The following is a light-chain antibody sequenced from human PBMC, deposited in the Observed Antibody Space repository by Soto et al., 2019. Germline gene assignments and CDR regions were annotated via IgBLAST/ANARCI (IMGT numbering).Light chain of an antibody. V-gene: IGKV1-39*01. Sequence: DIQMTQSPSTLSASVGDRVTITCRASQTISGYLNWYQQKPGKAPKLLIFAASSLQSGVPSRFSGSRSGPDFTLTISSLQPEDFATYYCQQSYSSPPTFGQGTKVDI. CDR3: QQSYSSPPT. CDR2: AAS. J-gene: IGKJ1*01. CDR1: QTISGY.